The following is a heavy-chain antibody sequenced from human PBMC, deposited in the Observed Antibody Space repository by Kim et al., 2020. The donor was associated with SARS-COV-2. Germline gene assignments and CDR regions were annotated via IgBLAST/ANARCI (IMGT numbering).Heavy chain of an antibody. CDR3: ARASDYGYVPFDY. J-gene: IGHJ4*02. CDR2: IYYSGST. V-gene: IGHV4-59*01. CDR1: GGSISSYY. D-gene: IGHD3-10*02. Sequence: SETLSLTCTVSGGSISSYYWSWIRQPPGKGLEWIGYIYYSGSTNYNPSLKSRVTISVDTSKNQFSLKLSSVTAADTAVYYCARASDYGYVPFDYWGQGTL.